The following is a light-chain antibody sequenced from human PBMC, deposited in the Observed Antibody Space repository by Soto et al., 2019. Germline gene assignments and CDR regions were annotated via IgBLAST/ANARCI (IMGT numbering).Light chain of an antibody. J-gene: IGKJ3*01. CDR3: QQGYSFAFT. CDR2: AAS. CDR1: QDISSW. V-gene: IGKV1-12*01. Sequence: DIQKTQSPSSVSASVGDRFTINGRASQDISSWLYWYQQKTGKATKLLIYAASNLQSGVPSRFSGSGSGKDFTLTISSLQPEDFATYFCQQGYSFAFTFGPGTKVDIK.